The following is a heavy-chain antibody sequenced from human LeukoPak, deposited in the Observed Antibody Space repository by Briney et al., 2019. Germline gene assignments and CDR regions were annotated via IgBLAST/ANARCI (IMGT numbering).Heavy chain of an antibody. Sequence: QTGGSLRLSCAASGFTFSNYAMSWVRQAPGKGLEWVSAISGSGGSTYYADSVKGRFTISRDGAKNSLYLLMNSLRAADTAVYYCATAGSTSRSDWFDFWGQGTLVTVSS. CDR1: GFTFSNYA. CDR2: ISGSGGST. D-gene: IGHD1-14*01. V-gene: IGHV3-23*01. J-gene: IGHJ5*01. CDR3: ATAGSTSRSDWFDF.